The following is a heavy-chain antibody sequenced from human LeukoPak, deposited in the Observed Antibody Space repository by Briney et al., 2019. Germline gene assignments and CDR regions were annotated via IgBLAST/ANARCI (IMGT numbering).Heavy chain of an antibody. J-gene: IGHJ4*02. CDR3: ARDRYDSSGPEDY. CDR1: GFIFSTYR. D-gene: IGHD3-22*01. V-gene: IGHV3-48*01. Sequence: PGGSLRLSCAASGFIFSTYRMNWVRQAPGKGLEWVSYIRSSGSTIYYADSVKGRFTISRDNAKNSLYLQMNSLRAEDTAVYYCARDRYDSSGPEDYWGQGTLVTVSS. CDR2: IRSSGSTI.